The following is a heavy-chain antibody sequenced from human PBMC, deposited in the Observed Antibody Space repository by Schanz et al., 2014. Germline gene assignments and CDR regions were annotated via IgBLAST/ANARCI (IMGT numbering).Heavy chain of an antibody. J-gene: IGHJ4*02. CDR1: GFTFSTCA. CDR3: VKLPGATGTTSHFDY. V-gene: IGHV3-30*04. Sequence: VQLVESGGGVVQPGRSLRLSCAASGFTFSTCAMHWVRQAPGKGLEWVAVISYDGSHKYYADSVKGRFTISRDNSKNTLYLQMNSLRAEDTAVYYCVKLPGATGTTSHFDYWGQGTLVTVSS. D-gene: IGHD1-1*01. CDR2: ISYDGSHK.